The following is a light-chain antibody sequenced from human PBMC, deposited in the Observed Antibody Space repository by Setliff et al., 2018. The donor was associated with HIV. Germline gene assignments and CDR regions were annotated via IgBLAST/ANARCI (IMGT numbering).Light chain of an antibody. CDR1: SRDIINYNY. Sequence: QSALTQPASVSGSPGQSITISCNGTSRDIINYNYVSWYQQHPGKAPKLIIYDVSNRPSGVSDRLSGSKSANTASLTISGLRAEDEADYYCSSFTTSSTPVFGTGTKVTV. V-gene: IGLV2-14*03. J-gene: IGLJ1*01. CDR2: DVS. CDR3: SSFTTSSTPV.